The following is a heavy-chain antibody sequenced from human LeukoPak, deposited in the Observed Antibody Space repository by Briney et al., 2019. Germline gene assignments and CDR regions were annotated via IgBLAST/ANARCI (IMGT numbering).Heavy chain of an antibody. CDR3: ARGDDFSGDH. CDR2: IHPEGNEK. J-gene: IGHJ4*02. V-gene: IGHV3-7*04. CDR1: GFTFSNFW. D-gene: IGHD1-1*01. Sequence: GGSLRLSCAVSGFTFSNFWMSWVRQAPGRGLEWVANIHPEGNEKYHVESVKGRFTISRDNAKNLLFLQMNGLRVEDTAVYYCARGDDFSGDHWGQGTLVTVPS.